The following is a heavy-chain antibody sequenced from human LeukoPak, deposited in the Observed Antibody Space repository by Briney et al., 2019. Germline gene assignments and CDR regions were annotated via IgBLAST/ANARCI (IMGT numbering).Heavy chain of an antibody. D-gene: IGHD3-10*01. CDR1: GYTFTGYY. CDR3: ARDGLGTMVRGATDAFDI. J-gene: IGHJ3*02. Sequence: ASVKVSCKASGYTFTGYYMHWVRQAPGQGLEWMGWINPNSGGTNYAQKFQGRVTMTRDTSISTAYMELSRLRSDDTAVYYCARDGLGTMVRGATDAFDIWGQGTMVTVSS. V-gene: IGHV1-2*02. CDR2: INPNSGGT.